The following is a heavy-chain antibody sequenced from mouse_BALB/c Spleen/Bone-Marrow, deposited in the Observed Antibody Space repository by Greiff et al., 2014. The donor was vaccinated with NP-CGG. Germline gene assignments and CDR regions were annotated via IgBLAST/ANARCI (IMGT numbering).Heavy chain of an antibody. CDR1: GFNIKDTY. D-gene: IGHD1-1*01. Sequence: VQLQQSGAELVKPGASVKLSCTASGFNIKDTYMYWVKQRPEQGLEWIGRIDPANGHTIYDPKFQGKATITAETSSNTAYLQLSSLTSEDTAVYYCAVYGYAMDYWGQGTSVTVSS. J-gene: IGHJ4*01. V-gene: IGHV14-3*02. CDR2: IDPANGHT. CDR3: AVYGYAMDY.